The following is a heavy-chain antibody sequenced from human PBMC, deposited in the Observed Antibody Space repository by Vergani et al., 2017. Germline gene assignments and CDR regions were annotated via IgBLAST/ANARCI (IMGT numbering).Heavy chain of an antibody. J-gene: IGHJ6*02. D-gene: IGHD2-2*01. CDR1: GGSISSYY. CDR3: AREYCSSTSCYFGMDV. Sequence: QVQLQESGPGLVKPSETLSLTCTVSGGSISSYYWSWIRQPPGKGLEWIGYIYYSGSTNYNPSLKSRVTITVDTSKNQFSLKLSSVTAADPAVYYCAREYCSSTSCYFGMDVWGQGTTVTVSS. V-gene: IGHV4-59*01. CDR2: IYYSGST.